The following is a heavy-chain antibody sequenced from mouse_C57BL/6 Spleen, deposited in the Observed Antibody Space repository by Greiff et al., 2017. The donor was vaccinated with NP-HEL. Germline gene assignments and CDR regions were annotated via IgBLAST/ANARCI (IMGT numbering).Heavy chain of an antibody. Sequence: QVQLKQPGAELVKPGASVKMSCKASGYTFTSYWITWVKQRPGQGLEWIGDIYPGSGSTNYNEKFKSKATLTVDTSSSTAYMQLSSLTSEDSAVYYCARRGITTVVAPFAYWGQGTLVTVSA. V-gene: IGHV1-55*01. CDR2: IYPGSGST. J-gene: IGHJ3*01. CDR3: ARRGITTVVAPFAY. D-gene: IGHD1-1*01. CDR1: GYTFTSYW.